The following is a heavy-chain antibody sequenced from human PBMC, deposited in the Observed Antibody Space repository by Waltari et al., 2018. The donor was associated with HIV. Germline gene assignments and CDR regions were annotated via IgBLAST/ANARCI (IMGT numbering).Heavy chain of an antibody. Sequence: EVRLVESGGGLVQPGRSLRLSCTVSGFTFGDYAMSWFRQAPGKGLEGVVFAGSKPDGGTIDYAASVKGRFTISRDDSKSIAYLQMNSLETEDTALYYCTRGRGYNYGYSDYWGQGTLVPVSS. CDR1: GFTFGDYA. V-gene: IGHV3-49*03. CDR3: TRGRGYNYGYSDY. J-gene: IGHJ4*02. CDR2: AGSKPDGGTI. D-gene: IGHD5-18*01.